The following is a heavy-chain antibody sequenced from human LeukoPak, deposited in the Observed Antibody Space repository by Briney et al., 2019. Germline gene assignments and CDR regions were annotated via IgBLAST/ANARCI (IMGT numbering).Heavy chain of an antibody. CDR1: GGSISSGDYY. Sequence: SETLSLTCTVSGGSISSGDYYWSWIRQPPGKGLEWIGYIYYSGSTYYNPSLKSRVTISVDTSKNQFSLKLNSVTAADTAVYFCARQPHNYYFDCWGQGTLVTVSS. CDR2: IYYSGST. J-gene: IGHJ4*02. V-gene: IGHV4-30-4*01. CDR3: ARQPHNYYFDC.